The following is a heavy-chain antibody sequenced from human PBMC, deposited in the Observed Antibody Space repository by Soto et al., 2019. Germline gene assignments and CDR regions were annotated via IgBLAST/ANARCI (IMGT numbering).Heavy chain of an antibody. V-gene: IGHV1-69*13. J-gene: IGHJ5*02. CDR2: IIPIFGTA. CDR3: ARDFRPTSKLVVTAILSP. CDR1: GGTFSSYA. D-gene: IGHD2-21*02. Sequence: GASVKVSCKASGGTFSSYAISWVRQAPGQGLEWMGGIIPIFGTANYAQKFQGRVTITADESTSTAYMELSSLRSEDTAVYYCARDFRPTSKLVVTAILSPWGQGTLVTVSS.